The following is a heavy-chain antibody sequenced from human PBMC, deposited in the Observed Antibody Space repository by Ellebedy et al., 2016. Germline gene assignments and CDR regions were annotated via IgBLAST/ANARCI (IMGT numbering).Heavy chain of an antibody. CDR3: ALARWLHAIFFDL. CDR2: VYYDGSHE. Sequence: GGSLRLSCAASGFTFSSHTMHWVRQDPGKGLEWVAGVYYDGSHEYYADSVKGRFTVSRDHSKNTLNLQMNNLRPDDTAVYYCALARWLHAIFFDLWGQGSLVTVSS. D-gene: IGHD5-24*01. V-gene: IGHV3-30*12. J-gene: IGHJ4*02. CDR1: GFTFSSHT.